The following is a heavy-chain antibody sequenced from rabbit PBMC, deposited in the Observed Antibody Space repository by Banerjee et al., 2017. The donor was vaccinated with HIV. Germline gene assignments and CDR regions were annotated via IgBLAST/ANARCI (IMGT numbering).Heavy chain of an antibody. Sequence: QAQLVAYGGDLVQPAGSLTLTCNASGFSFSSGYDMCWVRQATGKGLEWIGCIYTGNGKTYYASGAKGRFTISKSSWTTVTLQMTRPTAADTAYYFCARDLTGVTGWNFNLWGPGTLVTVS. CDR1: GFSFSSGYD. CDR3: ARDLTGVTGWNFNL. CDR2: IYTGNGKT. D-gene: IGHD7-1*01. V-gene: IGHV1S45*01. J-gene: IGHJ4*01.